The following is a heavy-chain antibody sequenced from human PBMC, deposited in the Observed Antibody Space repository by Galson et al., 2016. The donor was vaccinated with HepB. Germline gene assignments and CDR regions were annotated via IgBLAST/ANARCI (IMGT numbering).Heavy chain of an antibody. J-gene: IGHJ4*02. CDR2: IFHSGRV. V-gene: IGHV4-4*02. D-gene: IGHD2/OR15-2a*01. CDR1: GVSITSNDW. Sequence: EPLSLTCAVSGVSITSNDWWSWVRQPPGQGLEWIGQIFHSGRVNYTPSLASRVTISIDTSKNHFSLRLTSVTAADTALYYCARQYWGGPRDYWGQGTLVTVSS. CDR3: ARQYWGGPRDY.